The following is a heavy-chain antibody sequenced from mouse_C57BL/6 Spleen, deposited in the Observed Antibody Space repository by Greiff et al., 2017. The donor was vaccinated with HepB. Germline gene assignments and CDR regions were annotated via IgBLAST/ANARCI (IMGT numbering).Heavy chain of an antibody. CDR1: GFTFSSYA. CDR2: ISDGGSYT. J-gene: IGHJ2*01. CDR3: ARGRGLGYDSFDY. Sequence: VQLQQSGGGLVKPGGSLKLSCAASGFTFSSYAMSWVRQTPEKRLEWVATISDGGSYTYYPDNVKGRFTISRDNAKNNLYLQMSHLKSEDTAMYYCARGRGLGYDSFDYWGQGTTLTVSS. V-gene: IGHV5-4*01. D-gene: IGHD2-2*01.